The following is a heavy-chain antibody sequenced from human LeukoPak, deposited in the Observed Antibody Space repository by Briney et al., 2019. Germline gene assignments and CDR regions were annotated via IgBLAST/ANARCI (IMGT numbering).Heavy chain of an antibody. CDR1: GYTFTSYG. CDR2: ISAYNGNT. D-gene: IGHD3-10*01. CDR3: AGLQGDVLLWFGEANNWFDP. J-gene: IGHJ5*02. V-gene: IGHV1-18*01. Sequence: ASVKVSCKASGYTFTSYGISWVRQAPGQGLEWMGWISAYNGNTNYAQKLQGRVTMTTDTSTSTAYMELRSLRSDDTAVYYCAGLQGDVLLWFGEANNWFDPWGQGTLVTVSS.